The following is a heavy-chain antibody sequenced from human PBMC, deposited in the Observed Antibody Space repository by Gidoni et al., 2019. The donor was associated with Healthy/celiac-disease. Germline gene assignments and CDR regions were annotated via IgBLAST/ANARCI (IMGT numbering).Heavy chain of an antibody. D-gene: IGHD1-26*01. CDR2: INHSGST. Sequence: QVQLQQWGAGLLKPSETLSLTCAVYGGSFSGYYWIWIRQPPGKGLEWIGEINHSGSTNYNPSLKSRVTISVDTSKNQFSLKLSSVTAADTAVYYCAAGHEGLSGSRNWFDPWGQGTLVTVSS. V-gene: IGHV4-34*01. J-gene: IGHJ5*02. CDR1: GGSFSGYY. CDR3: AAGHEGLSGSRNWFDP.